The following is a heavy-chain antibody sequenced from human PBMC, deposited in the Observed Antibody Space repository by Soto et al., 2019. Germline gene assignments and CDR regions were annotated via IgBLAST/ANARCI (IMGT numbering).Heavy chain of an antibody. CDR1: GGSITSSNW. CDR2: IFHNGST. V-gene: IGHV4-4*02. J-gene: IGHJ5*02. D-gene: IGHD3-3*01. Sequence: SETLSLTCAVSGGSITSSNWWSWVRQSPRKGLEWVGEIFHNGSTNYNPSLKSRVTMSVDRSKNQFSLELRSVTAADTAVYYCARARGAIFGVVIRNWFDPWGQGALVTVSS. CDR3: ARARGAIFGVVIRNWFDP.